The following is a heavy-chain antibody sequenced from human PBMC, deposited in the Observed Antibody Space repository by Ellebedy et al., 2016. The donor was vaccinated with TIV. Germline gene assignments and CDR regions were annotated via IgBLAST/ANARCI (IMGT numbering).Heavy chain of an antibody. D-gene: IGHD2-21*02. V-gene: IGHV1-46*01. J-gene: IGHJ3*02. CDR2: INPSGGST. CDR1: GYSFTTYY. Sequence: ASVKVSXXASGYSFTTYYMNWVRQAPGQGPEWMGIINPSGGSTSYAQKFQGRVTMTRDTSTSTVYMELSSLTSEDTAVYYCRCGGDTFDIWGQGTMVTVSS. CDR3: RCGGDTFDI.